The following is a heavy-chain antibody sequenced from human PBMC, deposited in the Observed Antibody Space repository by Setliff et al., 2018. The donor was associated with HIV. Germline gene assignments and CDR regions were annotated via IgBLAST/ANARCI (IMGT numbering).Heavy chain of an antibody. Sequence: GGSLRLSCAASGFSFSAYGMHWVRQTPGKGLVWVAHISSDGIYTDHADSVKGRFTISRDNSKNTLYLQMNSLRAEDTAVYYCAKGRDGYTPPCAFDYWGQGTLVTVSS. CDR3: AKGRDGYTPPCAFDY. CDR1: GFSFSAYG. D-gene: IGHD5-12*01. J-gene: IGHJ4*02. CDR2: ISSDGIYT. V-gene: IGHV3-74*01.